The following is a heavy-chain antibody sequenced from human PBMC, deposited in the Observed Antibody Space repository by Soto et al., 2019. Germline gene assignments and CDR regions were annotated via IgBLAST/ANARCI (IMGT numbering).Heavy chain of an antibody. CDR3: ARLAQQLVRYYYYGMDV. J-gene: IGHJ6*02. V-gene: IGHV4-39*01. CDR2: IYYSGST. CDR1: GGSVSSGSYY. D-gene: IGHD6-13*01. Sequence: SETLSLTCTVSGGSVSSGSYYWSWIRQHPGKGLEWIGYIYYSGSTYYNPSLKSRVTISVDTSKNQFSLKLSSVTAADTAVYYCARLAQQLVRYYYYGMDVWGQGTTVTVSS.